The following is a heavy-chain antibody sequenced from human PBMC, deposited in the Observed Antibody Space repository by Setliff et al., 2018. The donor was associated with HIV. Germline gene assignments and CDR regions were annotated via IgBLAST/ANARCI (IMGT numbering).Heavy chain of an antibody. D-gene: IGHD3-10*01. J-gene: IGHJ4*02. V-gene: IGHV4-38-2*02. CDR3: ARDRYYGSGSYYNYFDH. CDR2: IYTNGGA. Sequence: SETLSLTCSVSGASINTPYYWGWIRQSPSKGLEWIGHIYTNGGADYNSSLKSRVTISMDAPKNQFSLKLTSVTAADTAVYYCARDRYYGSGSYYNYFDHWGQG. CDR1: GASINTPYY.